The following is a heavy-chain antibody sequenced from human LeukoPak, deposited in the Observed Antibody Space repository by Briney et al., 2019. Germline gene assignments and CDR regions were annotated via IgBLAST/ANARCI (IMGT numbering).Heavy chain of an antibody. Sequence: GGSLRLSCTASGFTFSSYSMNWVRQAPGKGLEWVSSVSTSSSYIYYADSVKGRFTISRDNTKNSLYLQMSSLRAEDTAVYYCTRPLAAAGHWGQGTLVTVSS. CDR2: VSTSSSYI. V-gene: IGHV3-21*04. D-gene: IGHD6-13*01. CDR3: TRPLAAAGH. CDR1: GFTFSSYS. J-gene: IGHJ4*02.